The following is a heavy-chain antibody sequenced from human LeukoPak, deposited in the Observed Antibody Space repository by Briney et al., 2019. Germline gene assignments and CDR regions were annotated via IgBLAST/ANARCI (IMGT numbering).Heavy chain of an antibody. V-gene: IGHV3-21*01. CDR2: ISGSSSHI. CDR3: ARDGHMGAGDYDSSGYGY. D-gene: IGHD3-22*01. Sequence: KPGGSLRLSCIASGFSFSNYNINWVRQAPGEGLEWVSSISGSSSHIHYGDSVKGRFTISRDNAKSSVFLQMNSLRVEDTAVYYCARDGHMGAGDYDSSGYGYWGQGTLVTVSS. CDR1: GFSFSNYN. J-gene: IGHJ4*02.